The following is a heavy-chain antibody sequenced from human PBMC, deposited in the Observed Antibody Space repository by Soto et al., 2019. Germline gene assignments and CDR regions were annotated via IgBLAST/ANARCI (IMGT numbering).Heavy chain of an antibody. V-gene: IGHV4-59*08. Sequence: QVQLQESGPGLVKPSETLSLTCSVSGDSITTYYWSWIRQPPGKGLEWIGFIHHSGRTNNNPSLKSRVTISVDKSKTQFSLKLSSVTAADTAVYYCARYYCPNGICYFFDYWGQGALVTVSS. CDR2: IHHSGRT. D-gene: IGHD2-8*01. J-gene: IGHJ4*02. CDR3: ARYYCPNGICYFFDY. CDR1: GDSITTYY.